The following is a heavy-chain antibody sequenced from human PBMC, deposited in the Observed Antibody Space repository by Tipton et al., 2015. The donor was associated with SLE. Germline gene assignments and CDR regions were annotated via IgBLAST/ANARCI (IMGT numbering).Heavy chain of an antibody. D-gene: IGHD3-22*01. CDR3: ARDWAVVRSLHP. V-gene: IGHV1-46*01. CDR1: GYTFTSYY. Sequence: QLVQSGAEVKKPGASVKVSCKASGYTFTSYYMHWARQAPGQGLAWMGIINPSGGSTSYAQKFQGRVTMTRDTSTSTVYMELSSLGSEDPAVYYCARDWAVVRSLHPWGQGTTVTVSS. CDR2: INPSGGST. J-gene: IGHJ6*02.